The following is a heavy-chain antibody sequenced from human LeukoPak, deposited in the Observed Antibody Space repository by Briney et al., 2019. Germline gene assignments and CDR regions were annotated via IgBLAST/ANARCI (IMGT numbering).Heavy chain of an antibody. CDR2: INHSGST. Sequence: SETLSLTCAVYGGSFSGYYWSWIRQPPGKGLEWIGEINHSGSTNYNTSLKSRVTISENTSKKQYILKLSPVPAADTAVYYCAGGGYKQYVPLRAFDIWGQGTMVTVSS. V-gene: IGHV4-34*01. CDR1: GGSFSGYY. CDR3: AGGGYKQYVPLRAFDI. D-gene: IGHD1-1*01. J-gene: IGHJ3*02.